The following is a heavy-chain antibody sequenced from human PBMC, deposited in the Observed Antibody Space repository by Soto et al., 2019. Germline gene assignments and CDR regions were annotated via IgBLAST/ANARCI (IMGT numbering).Heavy chain of an antibody. V-gene: IGHV3-15*07. CDR1: GFTFSNAW. CDR3: TTTYYDILTGYYKRPIYYYYGMDV. J-gene: IGHJ6*02. Sequence: PGGSLRLSCAASGFTFSNAWMNWVRQAPGKGLEWVGRIKSKTDGGTTDYAAPVKGRFTISRDDSKNTLYLQMNSLKTEDTAVYYCTTTYYDILTGYYKRPIYYYYGMDVWGQGTTVTVSS. CDR2: IKSKTDGGTT. D-gene: IGHD3-9*01.